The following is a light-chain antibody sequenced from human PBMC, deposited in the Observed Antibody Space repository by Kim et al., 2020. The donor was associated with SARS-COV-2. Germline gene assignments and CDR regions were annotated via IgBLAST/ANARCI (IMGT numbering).Light chain of an antibody. Sequence: ASLGDRVTITCRASEGIKNDLAWYQQKPGKAPTLLIYAASILQSGVPSRFTGSGFGTEFTLTINSLQPEDFATYYCQQHNRYPLTFGQGTKVDIK. CDR2: AAS. CDR3: QQHNRYPLT. V-gene: IGKV1-17*01. CDR1: EGIKND. J-gene: IGKJ1*01.